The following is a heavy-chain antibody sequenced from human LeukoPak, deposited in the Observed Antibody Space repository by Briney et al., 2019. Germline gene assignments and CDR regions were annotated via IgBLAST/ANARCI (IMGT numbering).Heavy chain of an antibody. J-gene: IGHJ4*02. CDR1: DDFTSRFY. CDR2: LFLSGAT. V-gene: IGHV4-59*01. CDR3: AGLDPLGFFDY. Sequence: SETLSLNCTVSDDFTSRFYWSWIRQPPGKGLEWIGHLFLSGATNYSPSLKSRLTMSVDTSKMHFSLRLTSVTAADTAVYFCAGLDPLGFFDYWGQGMLVTVSS. D-gene: IGHD3-10*01.